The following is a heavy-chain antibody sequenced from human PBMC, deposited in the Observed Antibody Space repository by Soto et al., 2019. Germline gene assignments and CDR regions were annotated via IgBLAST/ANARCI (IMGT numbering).Heavy chain of an antibody. CDR2: IKQDGSEK. CDR3: AGLEITIFGVVIPSAFDI. V-gene: IGHV3-7*01. D-gene: IGHD3-3*01. J-gene: IGHJ3*02. CDR1: GFTFSSYW. Sequence: GGSLRLSGAASGFTFSSYWMSWVLHAPGKGLEWVANIKQDGSEKYYLDSVKGRFTISRDNAKNSLYLQMNSLRAEDTAVYYCAGLEITIFGVVIPSAFDIGGPGTMVPVS.